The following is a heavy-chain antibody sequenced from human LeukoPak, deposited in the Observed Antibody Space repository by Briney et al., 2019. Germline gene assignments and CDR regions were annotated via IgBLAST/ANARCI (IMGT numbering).Heavy chain of an antibody. CDR1: GYTFTSYS. Sequence: ASVKVSCKASGYTFTSYSIHWVRQAPGQKLEWMGWINAGNGNTEYSQNFQGRVTITRDTSASTSYMELSSLRFEDTAVYYCARPLPGGSGSYYYFDYWGQGTLVTVSS. CDR2: INAGNGNT. J-gene: IGHJ4*02. CDR3: ARPLPGGSGSYYYFDY. D-gene: IGHD3-10*01. V-gene: IGHV1-3*01.